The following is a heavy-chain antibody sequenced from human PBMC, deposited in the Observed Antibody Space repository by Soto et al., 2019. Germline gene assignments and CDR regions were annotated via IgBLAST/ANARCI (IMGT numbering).Heavy chain of an antibody. V-gene: IGHV3-30-3*01. CDR1: GFTFSRFS. Sequence: GGSLRLSCAASGFTFSRFSMHWGRQAPGKGLAWVAVISYDGNNKHFAESVKGRFSISRDDSKNTVYLEMNNLRGDDSVVYYCARDHGMFLSYYYYGMDVWGQGTTVAVS. CDR3: ARDHGMFLSYYYYGMDV. D-gene: IGHD3-10*02. CDR2: ISYDGNNK. J-gene: IGHJ6*02.